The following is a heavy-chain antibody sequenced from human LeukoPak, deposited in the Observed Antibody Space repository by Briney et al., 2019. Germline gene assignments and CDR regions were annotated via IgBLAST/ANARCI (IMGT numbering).Heavy chain of an antibody. CDR2: VTWDGGTT. D-gene: IGHD5-18*01. CDR3: AKSIAMVTWGAFDI. Sequence: TGGSLRLSCAASGFTFDDYTMNWARQTPGKGLEWVSLVTWDGGTTFYSDSVKGRFTISRDNGKNSLYLQMNSLRTEDTALYYCAKSIAMVTWGAFDIWGQGTMVTVSS. J-gene: IGHJ3*02. V-gene: IGHV3-43*01. CDR1: GFTFDDYT.